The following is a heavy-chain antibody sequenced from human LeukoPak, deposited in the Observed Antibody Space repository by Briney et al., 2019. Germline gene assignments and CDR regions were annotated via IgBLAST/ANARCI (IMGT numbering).Heavy chain of an antibody. Sequence: SETLSLTCTVSVGSISSSSYYWGWIRQPPGKGLEWIGRLYDSGSTYYKPSLKSRVTISLDTSKNQFSLRLSAVTAADTALYYCASKDYDVLTTLHDWGQGTLVTVS. CDR3: ASKDYDVLTTLHD. D-gene: IGHD3-9*01. CDR1: VGSISSSSYY. V-gene: IGHV4-39*01. CDR2: LYDSGST. J-gene: IGHJ4*02.